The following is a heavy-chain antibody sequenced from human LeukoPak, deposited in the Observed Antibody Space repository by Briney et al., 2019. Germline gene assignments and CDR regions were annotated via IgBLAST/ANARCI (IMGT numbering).Heavy chain of an antibody. Sequence: ASVKVSCKASGYAFTGYYMHWVRQAPGQGLEWMGWINPNSGGANYAQKFQGRVTMTRDTSISTAYMDLSGLRSDDTAVYYCARERYYGSGSVYNRIDYWGQGTLVTVSS. CDR3: ARERYYGSGSVYNRIDY. CDR1: GYAFTGYY. J-gene: IGHJ4*02. CDR2: INPNSGGA. V-gene: IGHV1-2*02. D-gene: IGHD3-10*01.